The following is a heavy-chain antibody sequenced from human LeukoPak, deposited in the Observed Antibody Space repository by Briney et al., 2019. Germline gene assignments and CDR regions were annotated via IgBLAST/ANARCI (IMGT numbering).Heavy chain of an antibody. J-gene: IGHJ4*02. CDR2: INHSGST. CDR1: GGSFSGYY. V-gene: IGHV4-34*01. Sequence: SETLSLTCAVYGGSFSGYYWSWIRQPPGKGLEWIGEINHSGSTNYNPSLKSRVTISVDTSKNQFSLKLSSVTAADTAVYYCAKDLGGSADYWGQGTLVTVSS. CDR3: AKDLGGSADY. D-gene: IGHD2-15*01.